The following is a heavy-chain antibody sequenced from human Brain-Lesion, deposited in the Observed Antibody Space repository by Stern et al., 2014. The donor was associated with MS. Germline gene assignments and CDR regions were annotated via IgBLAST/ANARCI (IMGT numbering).Heavy chain of an antibody. CDR2: VSYDGSKK. CDR1: GFTFGSCA. V-gene: IGHV3-30*18. Sequence: VQLVESGGGVVQPGGPLRLSCVASGFTFGSCALHWVRQAPGKGLEWVAGVSYDGSKKYYADSVKGRFTISRDNSQNTLYMQMSSLRPEDTAVYYCAKDLQYLTYFFDHWGQGSLVTVSS. J-gene: IGHJ5*02. CDR3: AKDLQYLTYFFDH. D-gene: IGHD2/OR15-2a*01.